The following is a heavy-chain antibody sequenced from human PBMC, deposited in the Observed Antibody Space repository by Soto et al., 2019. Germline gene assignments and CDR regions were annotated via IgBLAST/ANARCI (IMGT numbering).Heavy chain of an antibody. CDR2: ISSNGAGT. CDR1: GFTFSSYA. J-gene: IGHJ4*02. D-gene: IGHD5-18*01. Sequence: EVQLVESGGGLVQPGGSLRLSCAASGFTFSSYAIHWFRQAPGKGLESVSAISSNGAGTYYANSVKGRFTISRDNSKNTLYLQMGSLRAEDMAVYYCARTGLDTTMVTVFDYWGQGTLVTVSS. CDR3: ARTGLDTTMVTVFDY. V-gene: IGHV3-64*01.